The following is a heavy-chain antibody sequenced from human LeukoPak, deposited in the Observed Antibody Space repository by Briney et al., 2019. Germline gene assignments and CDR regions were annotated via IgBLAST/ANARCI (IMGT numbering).Heavy chain of an antibody. CDR2: ISSSSSYI. D-gene: IGHD3-3*01. CDR3: ARELRFLEWLLFDP. J-gene: IGHJ5*02. Sequence: GGSLRLSCAASGFTVSSNFMSWVRQAPGKGLEWVSSISSSSSYIYYADSVKGRFTISRDNAKNSLYLQMNSLRAEDTAVYYCARELRFLEWLLFDPWGQGTLVTVSS. V-gene: IGHV3-21*01. CDR1: GFTVSSNF.